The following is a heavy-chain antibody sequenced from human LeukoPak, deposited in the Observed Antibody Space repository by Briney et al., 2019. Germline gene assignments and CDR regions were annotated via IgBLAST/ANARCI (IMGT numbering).Heavy chain of an antibody. CDR1: GYTFTGYY. J-gene: IGHJ5*02. V-gene: IGHV1-2*06. Sequence: GASVKVSCKASGYTFTGYYMHWVRQAPGQGLEWMGRINPNSGGTNYAQKFQGRVTMTMDTSISTAYMELSRLRSDDTAVYYCARVSAAGYSSGYNWFDPWGQGTLVTVSS. D-gene: IGHD6-19*01. CDR2: INPNSGGT. CDR3: ARVSAAGYSSGYNWFDP.